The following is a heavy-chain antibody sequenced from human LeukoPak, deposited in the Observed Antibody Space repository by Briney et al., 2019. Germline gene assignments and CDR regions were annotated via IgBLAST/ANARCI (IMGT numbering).Heavy chain of an antibody. CDR2: ISSSSSYI. D-gene: IGHD3-10*01. J-gene: IGHJ4*02. CDR1: GFTFSSYS. Sequence: PGGSLRLSCAASGFTFSSYSMNWVRQAPGKGLEWVSSISSSSSYIYYADSVKGRFTISRDNAKNSLYLQMNSLRAEDTAVYYCARGFQYYYGSGSYWGQATLVTVSS. V-gene: IGHV3-21*01. CDR3: ARGFQYYYGSGSY.